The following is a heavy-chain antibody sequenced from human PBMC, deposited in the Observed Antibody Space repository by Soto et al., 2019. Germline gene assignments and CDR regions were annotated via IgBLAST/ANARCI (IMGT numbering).Heavy chain of an antibody. CDR3: ASSSWPRDI. Sequence: LSLTCTVSGGSISSGDYYWSWIRQPPGKGLGWVGYTQYKGITHYNPSLKSRATISRDTSKNQFSPKLSPVTAADTAVYYCASSSWPRDIWGQATMDTAS. D-gene: IGHD6-13*01. CDR1: GGSISSGDYY. J-gene: IGHJ3*02. CDR2: TQYKGIT. V-gene: IGHV4-30-4*01.